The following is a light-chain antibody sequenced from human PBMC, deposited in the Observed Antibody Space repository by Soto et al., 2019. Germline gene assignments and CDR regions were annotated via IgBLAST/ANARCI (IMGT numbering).Light chain of an antibody. J-gene: IGKJ2*01. CDR2: DAS. CDR1: HDITMY. V-gene: IGKV1-33*01. Sequence: DIQMTQSPSSLSASVGDRVTITCQASHDITMYLNWYQKKPGKAPKLLIFDASILGTGVPSRFTGRGSGTDVTFTISSLQPEDVATYYCQQYDDLPYTFGPGTKVEIK. CDR3: QQYDDLPYT.